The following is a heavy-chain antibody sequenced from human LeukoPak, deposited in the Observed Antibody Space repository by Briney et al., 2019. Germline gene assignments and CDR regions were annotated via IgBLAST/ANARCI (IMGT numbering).Heavy chain of an antibody. CDR2: IKQDGSEK. CDR1: GFTFSSYW. D-gene: IGHD3-22*01. V-gene: IGHV3-7*01. J-gene: IGHJ4*02. CDR3: ARGRYYYDSSGPIV. Sequence: GGSLRLSCAASGFTFSSYWMSWVRQAPGKGLEWVANIKQDGSEKYYVDSVKGRFTISRDNAKNSLYLQMNSLRAEDTAVYYCARGRYYYDSSGPIVWGQGTLVTVSS.